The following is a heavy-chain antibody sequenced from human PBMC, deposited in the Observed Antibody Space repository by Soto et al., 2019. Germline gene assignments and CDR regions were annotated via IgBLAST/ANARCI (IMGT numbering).Heavy chain of an antibody. CDR3: ARVPAYYYDSSGYQLDY. CDR1: GYTFTSYG. D-gene: IGHD3-22*01. CDR2: ISAYNGNT. J-gene: IGHJ4*02. V-gene: IGHV1-18*01. Sequence: ASVKVSCKASGYTFTSYGISWVRQAPGQGLEWMGWISAYNGNTNYAQKLQGRVTMTTDTSTSTAYMELRSLRSDDTAVYYCARVPAYYYDSSGYQLDYWGQGTLVTVSS.